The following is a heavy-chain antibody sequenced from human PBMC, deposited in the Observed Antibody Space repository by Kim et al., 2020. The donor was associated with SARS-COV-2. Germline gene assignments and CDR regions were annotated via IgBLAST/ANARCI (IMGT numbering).Heavy chain of an antibody. D-gene: IGHD2-15*01. CDR1: GYNFTNHW. CDR3: ARRLVAAIWNWFDP. Sequence: GESLKISCRGSGYNFTNHWIGWVRQMPGKGLEWIGMIYPGDSDTRYSPSIQGHVTISADKSISTAYLQWNSLKASDTAIYYCARRLVAAIWNWFDPWGQGTLVTVSS. CDR2: IYPGDSDT. J-gene: IGHJ5*02. V-gene: IGHV5-51*01.